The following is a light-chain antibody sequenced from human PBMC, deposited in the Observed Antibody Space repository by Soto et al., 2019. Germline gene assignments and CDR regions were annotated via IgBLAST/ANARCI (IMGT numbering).Light chain of an antibody. CDR3: QQYIDWPPGT. CDR1: QSVSSS. Sequence: EIVVTQSPATLSVSPGERVTLSCRASQSVSSSLAWYQQRPGQAPRLLIYDTSTRAAGISARFSGSGSGTEFTLTISSLQSEVFAVYYCQQYIDWPPGTFGQGTAVQIK. V-gene: IGKV3-15*01. J-gene: IGKJ1*01. CDR2: DTS.